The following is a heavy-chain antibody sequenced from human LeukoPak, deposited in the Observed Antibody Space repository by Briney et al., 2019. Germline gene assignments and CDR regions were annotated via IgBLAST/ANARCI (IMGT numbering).Heavy chain of an antibody. CDR3: VREMHGFSAFDL. D-gene: IGHD3-3*01. V-gene: IGHV1-2*07. CDR2: IQANSGGT. Sequence: ASVKVSCKASGYTFTAYYIHWVRQAPGQGLEWMGWIQANSGGTNYAHKFQGRVTMIRDTSISTAHMELTSLTSDDTAVYYCVREMHGFSAFDLWGPGTMVTVSS. J-gene: IGHJ3*01. CDR1: GYTFTAYY.